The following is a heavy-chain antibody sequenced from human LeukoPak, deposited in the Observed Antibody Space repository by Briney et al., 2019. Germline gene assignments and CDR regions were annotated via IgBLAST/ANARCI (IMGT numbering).Heavy chain of an antibody. CDR1: GGSISSGGYY. CDR3: ARYYYDSSGYYPYYYFDY. V-gene: IGHV4-31*03. J-gene: IGHJ4*02. CDR2: IYYSGST. D-gene: IGHD3-22*01. Sequence: PSQTLSLTCTVSGGSISSGGYYWSWIRQHPGKGLEWIGYIYYSGSTYYNPSLKSRVTISVDTSKNQFSLKLSSVTAADTAVYYCARYYYDSSGYYPYYYFDYWGQGTLVTVSS.